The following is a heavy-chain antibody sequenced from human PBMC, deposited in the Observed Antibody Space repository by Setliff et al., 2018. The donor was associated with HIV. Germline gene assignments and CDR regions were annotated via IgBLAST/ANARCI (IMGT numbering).Heavy chain of an antibody. J-gene: IGHJ5*01. V-gene: IGHV4-34*01. CDR1: GGSISSAY. CDR3: ARGAYRFDS. Sequence: PSETLSLTCAVSGGSISSAYWTWIRQPPGKGLEWIGEIHHGGSTNYMPSLKNRVTISVDTSKNQFSLTLRSLTAADTAVYYCARGAYRFDSWGQGNLVTVSS. D-gene: IGHD2-2*01. CDR2: IHHGGST.